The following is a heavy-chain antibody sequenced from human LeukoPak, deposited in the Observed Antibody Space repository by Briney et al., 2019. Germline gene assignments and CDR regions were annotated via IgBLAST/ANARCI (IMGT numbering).Heavy chain of an antibody. J-gene: IGHJ6*03. D-gene: IGHD6-13*01. Sequence: PGGSLRLSCAASGFTFSDYYIGWIRQAPGKGLEWVSYISGTGSTINYADSVKGRFTISRDNAKNTLYLQMNSLRGDDTAVYYCVKDCPGDSSPGGVCHYYMDVWGKGTTVAVSS. CDR1: GFTFSDYY. V-gene: IGHV3-11*01. CDR2: ISGTGSTI. CDR3: VKDCPGDSSPGGVCHYYMDV.